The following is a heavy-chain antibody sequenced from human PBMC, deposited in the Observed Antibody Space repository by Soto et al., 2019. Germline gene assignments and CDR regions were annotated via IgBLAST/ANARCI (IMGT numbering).Heavy chain of an antibody. Sequence: PGGSLRLSCVGSGFTFSDSVMAWVRQAPGKGLEWLSVMSGDGRTRYALSVKGRFTISRDNSKNTLDLQMNSLRAEDTAVYYCAKDRVSEHSSGWPQGHWGQGTLVTVSS. D-gene: IGHD6-19*01. CDR1: GFTFSDSV. V-gene: IGHV3-23*01. J-gene: IGHJ4*02. CDR3: AKDRVSEHSSGWPQGH. CDR2: MSGDGRT.